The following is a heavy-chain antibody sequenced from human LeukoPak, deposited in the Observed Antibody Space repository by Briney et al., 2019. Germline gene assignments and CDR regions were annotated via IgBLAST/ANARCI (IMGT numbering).Heavy chain of an antibody. CDR2: IYYSGST. V-gene: IGHV4-59*08. D-gene: IGHD3-16*02. CDR1: GGSISSYY. J-gene: IGHJ4*02. Sequence: SETLSLTCTVSGGSISSYYWSWIRQPPGKGLEWIGYIYYSGSTNYNPSLKSRVTISVDTSKNQFSLKLSSVTAADTAVYYCASSAGGISPIDYWGQGTLVTVAS. CDR3: ASSAGGISPIDY.